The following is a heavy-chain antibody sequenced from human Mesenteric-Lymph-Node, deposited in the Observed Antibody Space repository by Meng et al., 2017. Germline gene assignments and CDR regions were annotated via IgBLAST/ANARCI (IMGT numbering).Heavy chain of an antibody. V-gene: IGHV3-9*01. D-gene: IGHD3-10*01. Sequence: SLKISCAASGFTFDDYAMHWVRQAPGKGLEWVSGISWNSGSIGYADSVKGRFTISRDNAKNSLYLQMNSLRAEDTAVYYCARDRDYYGSGSPRNDYWGQGTLVTVSS. CDR3: ARDRDYYGSGSPRNDY. CDR2: ISWNSGSI. CDR1: GFTFDDYA. J-gene: IGHJ4*02.